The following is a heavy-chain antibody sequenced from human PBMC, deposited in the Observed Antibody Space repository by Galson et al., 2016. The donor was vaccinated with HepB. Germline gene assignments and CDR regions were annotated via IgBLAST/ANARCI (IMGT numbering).Heavy chain of an antibody. CDR2: IYPGESDI. CDR3: ARSVLLSRYYYYGMDV. Sequence: QSGAEVKKPGESLKISCKGSGYSFSSYWIAWVRQMPGKGLEWMGIIYPGESDIRYSPPFQGQVTISADKSISTAYLQWSSLKASDTAMYYCARSVLLSRYYYYGMDVWGQGTMVTVSS. V-gene: IGHV5-51*01. CDR1: GYSFSSYW. D-gene: IGHD2-21*01. J-gene: IGHJ6*02.